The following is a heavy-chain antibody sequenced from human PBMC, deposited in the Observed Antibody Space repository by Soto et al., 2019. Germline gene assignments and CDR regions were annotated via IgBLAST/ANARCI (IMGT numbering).Heavy chain of an antibody. V-gene: IGHV3-7*01. CDR2: IKQDGSEK. CDR3: ARDIHSSSVNWFDP. J-gene: IGHJ5*02. D-gene: IGHD6-6*01. CDR1: GYRFTSYG. Sequence: ASVKLSCAASGYRFTSYGISWVRQAPGKGLEWVANIKQDGSEKYYVDSVKGRFTISRDNAKNSLYLQMNSLRAEDTAVYYCARDIHSSSVNWFDPWGQGTLVTVSS.